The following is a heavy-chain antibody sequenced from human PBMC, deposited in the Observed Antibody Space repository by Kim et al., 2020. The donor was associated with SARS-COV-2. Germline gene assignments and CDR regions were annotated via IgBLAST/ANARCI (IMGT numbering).Heavy chain of an antibody. CDR1: GFTFSSYA. V-gene: IGHV3-23*01. Sequence: GGSLRLSCAASGFTFSSYAMSWVRQAPGKGLEWVSAISGSGGSTYYADSVKGRFTISRDNSKNTLYLQMNSLRAEDTAVYYCAKAGVRGSYSLGVEGMDVWGQGTTVTVSS. CDR3: AKAGVRGSYSLGVEGMDV. D-gene: IGHD1-26*01. CDR2: ISGSGGST. J-gene: IGHJ6*02.